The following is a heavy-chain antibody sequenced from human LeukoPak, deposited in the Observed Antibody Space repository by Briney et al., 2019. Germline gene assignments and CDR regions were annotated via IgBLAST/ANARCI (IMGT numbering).Heavy chain of an antibody. CDR2: IIPTLGTA. CDR3: ARSHRSYYYYYMDV. Sequence: ASVKVSCKASGGTFISYAISWVRQAPGQGLEWMGGIIPTLGTANYAQKFQGRVTITADESTSTAYMELSSLRSEDTAVYYCARSHRSYYYYYMDVWGKGTTVKISS. J-gene: IGHJ6*03. V-gene: IGHV1-69*13. CDR1: GGTFISYA.